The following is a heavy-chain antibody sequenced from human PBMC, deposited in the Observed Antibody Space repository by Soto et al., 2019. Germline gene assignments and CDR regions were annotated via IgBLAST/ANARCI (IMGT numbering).Heavy chain of an antibody. V-gene: IGHV3-21*01. D-gene: IGHD4-17*01. Sequence: EVQLVESGGGLVQPGGSLRLSCAASGFTFSIYTMNWVRQTPVNGLEWVSSISSSSSYIYYADSGKGRFTISRDNAKNSLSMQMNSLRAEDTAVYYCARVPYGDYYFDYWGHGTLVTVSS. CDR1: GFTFSIYT. J-gene: IGHJ4*01. CDR3: ARVPYGDYYFDY. CDR2: ISSSSSYI.